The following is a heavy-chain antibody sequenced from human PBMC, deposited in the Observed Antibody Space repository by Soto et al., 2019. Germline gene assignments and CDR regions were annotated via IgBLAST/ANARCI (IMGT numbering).Heavy chain of an antibody. Sequence: EVQLLESGGGLVQPGGSLRLSCAASGFTFSTYAMSWVRQAPGKGLEWVSVISASGGSTFYADSVEGRFTVSRDNSRNTLYLQLISLRVEDTAVYYCAKDLLTSTNYNYGMDVWGQGTTVTVSS. CDR3: AKDLLTSTNYNYGMDV. J-gene: IGHJ6*02. CDR2: ISASGGST. V-gene: IGHV3-23*01. D-gene: IGHD1-26*01. CDR1: GFTFSTYA.